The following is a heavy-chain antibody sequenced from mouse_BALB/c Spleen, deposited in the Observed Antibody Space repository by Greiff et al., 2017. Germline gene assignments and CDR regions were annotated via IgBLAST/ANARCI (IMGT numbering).Heavy chain of an antibody. CDR2: ISNGGGST. CDR3: ARHPSSSTMITPWFAY. J-gene: IGHJ3*01. Sequence: EVKLMESGGGLVQPGGSLKLSCAASGFTFSSYTMSWVRQTPEKRLEWVAYISNGGGSTYYPDTVKGRFTISRDNAKNTLYLQMSSLKSEDTAMYYCARHPSSSTMITPWFAYWGQGTLVTVSA. V-gene: IGHV5-12-2*01. CDR1: GFTFSSYT. D-gene: IGHD2-4*01.